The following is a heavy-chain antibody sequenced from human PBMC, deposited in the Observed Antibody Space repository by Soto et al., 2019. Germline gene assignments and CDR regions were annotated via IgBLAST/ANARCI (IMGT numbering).Heavy chain of an antibody. V-gene: IGHV3-23*01. D-gene: IGHD6-13*01. J-gene: IGHJ4*02. Sequence: GGSLRLSCAASGFTFSSYAMSWVRQAPGKGLEWVSAISGSGGSTYYADSVKGRFTNSRDNSKNTLYLQMNSLRAEDTAVYYRAKGTAAGHPCPDFDYWGQGTLVTVSS. CDR2: ISGSGGST. CDR3: AKGTAAGHPCPDFDY. CDR1: GFTFSSYA.